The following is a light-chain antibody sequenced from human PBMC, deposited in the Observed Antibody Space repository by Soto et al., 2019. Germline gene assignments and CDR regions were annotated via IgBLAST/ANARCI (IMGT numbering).Light chain of an antibody. CDR3: QQYNNWPVT. J-gene: IGKJ1*01. Sequence: EIVMTQSPATLSVSPVERSTLSCRASQSVSSNLAWYQQKPGQAPRLLIYGASTRATAIPARFSGSGSGTEFTLTISSLQSEDFAVYYCQQYNNWPVTFGQGTKV. V-gene: IGKV3-15*01. CDR1: QSVSSN. CDR2: GAS.